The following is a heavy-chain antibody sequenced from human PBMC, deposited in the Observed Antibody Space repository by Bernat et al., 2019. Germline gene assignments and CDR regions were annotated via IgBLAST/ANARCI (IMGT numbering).Heavy chain of an antibody. CDR2: IYYSGST. V-gene: IGHV4-59*01. D-gene: IGHD6-25*01. J-gene: IGHJ4*02. CDR3: ARGMGSSAPAAFDY. Sequence: QVQLQESGPGLVKPSETLSLTCTVSGGSISSYYWSWIRQPPGKGLEWIGYIYYSGSTNYNPSLKSRVTISVDTSKNQFSLKLSSVTAADTAVYYCARGMGSSAPAAFDYWGQGTLVTVSS. CDR1: GGSISSYY.